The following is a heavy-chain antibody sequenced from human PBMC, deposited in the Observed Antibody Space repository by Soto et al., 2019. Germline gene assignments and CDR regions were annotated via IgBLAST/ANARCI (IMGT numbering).Heavy chain of an antibody. J-gene: IGHJ4*02. CDR3: AKGGEDSSGWKPDATFDY. D-gene: IGHD6-19*01. Sequence: GGSLRLSCAASGFTFSSYAMSWVRQAPGKGLEWVSAISGSGGSTYYADSVKGRFTISRDNSKNTLYLQMNSLRAEDTAVYYCAKGGEDSSGWKPDATFDYWGQGTLVTVSS. V-gene: IGHV3-23*01. CDR1: GFTFSSYA. CDR2: ISGSGGST.